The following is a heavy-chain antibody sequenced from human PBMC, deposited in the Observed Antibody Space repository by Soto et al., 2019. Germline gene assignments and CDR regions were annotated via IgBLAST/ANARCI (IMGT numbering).Heavy chain of an antibody. J-gene: IGHJ6*01. D-gene: IGHD3-16*01. CDR1: GYSFTTYY. CDR3: AREWAKNTLIGGLTYRYYHGMDV. Sequence: HVQLVQSGAEVKKTGASVKVSCKASGYSFTTYYIQWVRHAPGPGPEWWGIVHPSTGTTRYAQKVQGRVSISRYTSTSTVYIELGGLRAEDSAVYYCAREWAKNTLIGGLTYRYYHGMDVGGQGTTVTVSS. V-gene: IGHV1-46*01. CDR2: VHPSTGTT.